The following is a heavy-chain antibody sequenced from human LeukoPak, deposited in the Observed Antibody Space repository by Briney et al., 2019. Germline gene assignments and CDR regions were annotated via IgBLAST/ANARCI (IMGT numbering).Heavy chain of an antibody. CDR1: GFTFSKYW. CDR2: ISGSGTET. Sequence: GGSLRLSCAASGFTFSKYWMQWVRQAPGKGLEWVSYISGSGTETKNADSVQGRFTISRDNARNSLYLQMNSLRVEDTAVYYCARDGYSSGWFSWGQGTLVTVSS. V-gene: IGHV3-21*05. J-gene: IGHJ5*02. D-gene: IGHD6-19*01. CDR3: ARDGYSSGWFS.